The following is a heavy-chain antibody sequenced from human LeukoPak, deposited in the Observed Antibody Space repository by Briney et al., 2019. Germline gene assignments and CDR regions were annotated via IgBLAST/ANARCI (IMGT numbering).Heavy chain of an antibody. CDR2: IYSSGST. Sequence: SETLSLTCNVSDGSSSRYYWSWIRQPPGKGLEWIGYIYSSGSTNYNPSLKSRVTLSVDTSKNQFSLKLNSVTAADTAVYYCARYVSYTGDAFDIWGQGTMVTVSS. J-gene: IGHJ3*02. CDR3: ARYVSYTGDAFDI. CDR1: DGSSSRYY. D-gene: IGHD1-26*01. V-gene: IGHV4-59*08.